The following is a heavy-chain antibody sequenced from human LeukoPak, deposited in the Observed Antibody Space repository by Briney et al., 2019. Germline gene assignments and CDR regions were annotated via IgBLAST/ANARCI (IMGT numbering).Heavy chain of an antibody. CDR2: ISSNGGST. Sequence: GGSLRLSCAASGFTFSSYAMHWVRQAPGKGLEYVSAISSNGGSTYYANSVKGRFTISRDNSKNTLYLQMGSLRAEDMAVYYCARDLTGYSPFDYWGQGTLVTVSS. D-gene: IGHD1-14*01. V-gene: IGHV3-64*01. CDR1: GFTFSSYA. J-gene: IGHJ4*02. CDR3: ARDLTGYSPFDY.